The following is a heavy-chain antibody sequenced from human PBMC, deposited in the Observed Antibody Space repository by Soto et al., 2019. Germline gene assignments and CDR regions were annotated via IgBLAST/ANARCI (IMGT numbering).Heavy chain of an antibody. CDR3: AKDGAPRYCSRSSCHPAGAY. CDR1: GFTFSNYG. Sequence: GGSLRLSCAGSGFTFSNYGLHWVRQAPGKGLDWVSFISFDGSHKYYADSVKGRFTISGDNSNNMLYLQMDSLTTEDTAVYYCAKDGAPRYCSRSSCHPAGAYWGQGTLVTVSS. V-gene: IGHV3-30*18. D-gene: IGHD2-15*01. J-gene: IGHJ4*02. CDR2: ISFDGSHK.